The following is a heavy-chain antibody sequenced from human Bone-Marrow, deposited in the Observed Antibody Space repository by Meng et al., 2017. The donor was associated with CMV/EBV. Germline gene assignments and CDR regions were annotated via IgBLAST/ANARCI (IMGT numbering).Heavy chain of an antibody. D-gene: IGHD2-2*01. CDR3: ARERCSSTSCYGIDAFDI. V-gene: IGHV1-18*01. J-gene: IGHJ3*02. CDR2: ISAYNGNT. CDR1: GYTFTSYG. Sequence: ASVKVSCKASGYTFTSYGISWVRQAPGQGLEWMGWISAYNGNTNYAQKLQGRVTMTTDTSTSTAYMELRSLRPDDTAVYCCARERCSSTSCYGIDAFDIWGQGTMVTVSS.